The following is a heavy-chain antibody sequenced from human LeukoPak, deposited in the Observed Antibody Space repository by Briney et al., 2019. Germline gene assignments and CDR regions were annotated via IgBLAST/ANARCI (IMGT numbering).Heavy chain of an antibody. CDR3: VKVAVQAQVVPAAIFFDY. Sequence: GGSPRLSCAASGFTFNNYAMGWVRQAPGKGLEWVSVISASSGGIKYADSVKGRFTISRDNSKDTLYLQMNSLSAEDTAVYYCVKVAVQAQVVPAAIFFDYWGQGTLVTVSS. D-gene: IGHD2-2*01. CDR1: GFTFNNYA. CDR2: ISASSGGI. J-gene: IGHJ4*02. V-gene: IGHV3-23*01.